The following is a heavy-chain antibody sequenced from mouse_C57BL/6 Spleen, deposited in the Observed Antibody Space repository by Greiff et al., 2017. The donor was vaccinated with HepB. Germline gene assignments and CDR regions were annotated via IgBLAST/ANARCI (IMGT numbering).Heavy chain of an antibody. CDR1: GYSFTSYY. V-gene: IGHV1-66*01. Sequence: QVQLKESGPELVKPGASVKISCKASGYSFTSYYIHWVKQRPGQGLEWIGWIYPGRGNTKYNEKFKGKATLTADKSSSTADMQLSSLTSEDSAVYYCASPYYDYDFDYWGQGTTLTVSS. D-gene: IGHD2-4*01. J-gene: IGHJ2*01. CDR2: IYPGRGNT. CDR3: ASPYYDYDFDY.